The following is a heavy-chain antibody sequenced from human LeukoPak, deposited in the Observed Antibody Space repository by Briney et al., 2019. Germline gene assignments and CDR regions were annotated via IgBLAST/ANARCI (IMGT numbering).Heavy chain of an antibody. CDR2: IRSSSSYK. J-gene: IGHJ6*03. V-gene: IGHV3-21*01. Sequence: GGPLRLSCAPSGFTFRSYTMNWVRQAPGKGLEWASPIRSSSSYKYYADSVKGRFTISRDNAKNSLYLQMNSLRAEDTAVYYCARFREDTLYYYYYYYMDVWGKGTTVTVSS. CDR1: GFTFRSYT. CDR3: ARFREDTLYYYYYYYMDV. D-gene: IGHD2-15*01.